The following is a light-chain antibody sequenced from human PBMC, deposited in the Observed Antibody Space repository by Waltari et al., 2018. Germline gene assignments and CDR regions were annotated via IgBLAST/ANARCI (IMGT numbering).Light chain of an antibody. CDR1: SSYVGGYNF. CDR2: EIN. CDR3: SSYAVNNHLI. J-gene: IGLJ2*01. Sequence: QSALTQPPSASGTPGQSVTTPCTGTSSYVGGYNFVSLYQQHPAEAPKVIIYEINKRPSGVPDRFSGSKSGNTASLTVSGLQAEDEAEYFCSSYAVNNHLIFGGGTKLTVL. V-gene: IGLV2-8*01.